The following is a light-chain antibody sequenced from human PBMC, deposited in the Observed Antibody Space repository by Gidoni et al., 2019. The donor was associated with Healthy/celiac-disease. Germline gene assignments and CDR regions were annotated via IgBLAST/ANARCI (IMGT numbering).Light chain of an antibody. J-gene: IGLJ2*01. CDR3: LLSYSGARVV. Sequence: QAVVTQEPSLTVSPGGTVTLTCGPSTGAVTSGHFPYWFQPKPGQAPMALIYYTSHKLSWTPARFSGSLLGGKAALTLSCAQPEDEAEYYCLLSYSGARVVFGGGTKLTVL. V-gene: IGLV7-46*01. CDR1: TGAVTSGHF. CDR2: YTS.